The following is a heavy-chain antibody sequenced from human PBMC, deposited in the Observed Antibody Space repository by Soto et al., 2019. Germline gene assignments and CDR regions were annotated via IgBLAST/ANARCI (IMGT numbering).Heavy chain of an antibody. V-gene: IGHV5-51*01. CDR1: GYSFTSYW. D-gene: IGHD3-22*01. CDR2: IYPGDSDT. CDR3: ARGSYYDSSGNAEYFQH. Sequence: ESLKISCKGSGYSFTSYWIGWVRQMPGKGLEWMGIIYPGDSDTRYSPSFQGQVTISADKSISTAYLQWSSLKASDTAMYYCARGSYYDSSGNAEYFQHWGQGTLVTVSS. J-gene: IGHJ1*01.